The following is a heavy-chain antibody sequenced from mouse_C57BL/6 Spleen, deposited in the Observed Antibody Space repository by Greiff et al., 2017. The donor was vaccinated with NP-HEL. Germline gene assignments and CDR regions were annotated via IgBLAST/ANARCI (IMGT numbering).Heavy chain of an antibody. CDR1: GYTFTSYW. Sequence: QVQLQQPGAELVKPGASVKMSCKASGYTFTSYWITWVKQRPGQGLEWIGDIYPGSGSTNYNEKFKSKATLTVDTSSSTAYMQLSSLTSEDSAVYYCARYGLYSNFSAMDYWGQGTSGTVAS. V-gene: IGHV1-55*01. CDR2: IYPGSGST. J-gene: IGHJ4*01. CDR3: ARYGLYSNFSAMDY. D-gene: IGHD2-5*01.